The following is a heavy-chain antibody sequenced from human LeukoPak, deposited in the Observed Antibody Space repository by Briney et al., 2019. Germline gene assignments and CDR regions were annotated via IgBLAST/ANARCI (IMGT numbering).Heavy chain of an antibody. D-gene: IGHD6-13*01. CDR3: AKRGQQLATGYYYMDD. V-gene: IGHV3-23*01. CDR1: GFTFSSYG. Sequence: GGSLRLSCAASGFTFSSYGMSWVRQAPGKGLEWVSAISGSGGSTYYADSVKGRFTIYRDNSKNTLYLQMNSLRAEDTAVYYCAKRGQQLATGYYYMDDWGKGTTVTISS. CDR2: ISGSGGST. J-gene: IGHJ6*03.